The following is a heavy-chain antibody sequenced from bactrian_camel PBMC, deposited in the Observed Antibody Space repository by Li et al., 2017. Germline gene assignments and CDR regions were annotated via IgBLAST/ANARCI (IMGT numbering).Heavy chain of an antibody. Sequence: HVQLVESGGGSVQAGGSLRLSCEGSGFTDSNYCMGWLRQGPGKEREAVAGVYGGETTYYADFVKGRFTVSQDVSKNMMYLRMNNLKPEDTATYYCAAAEAHGSSCGNFGSWGQGTQVTVS. CDR1: GFTDSNYC. CDR3: AAAEAHGSSCGNFGS. J-gene: IGHJ6*01. CDR2: VYGGETT. D-gene: IGHD6*01. V-gene: IGHV3S9*01.